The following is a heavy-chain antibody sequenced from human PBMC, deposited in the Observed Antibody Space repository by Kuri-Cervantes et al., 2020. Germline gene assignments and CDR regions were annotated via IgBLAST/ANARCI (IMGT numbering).Heavy chain of an antibody. CDR1: GFTFSSYA. CDR3: ARDPFDWLDYFDY. V-gene: IGHV3-30-3*01. J-gene: IGHJ4*02. D-gene: IGHD3-9*01. Sequence: GGSLRLSCAASGFTFSSYAMHWVRQAPGKGLEWVAVISYDGSNKYYADSVKGRFTISRDNSKNTLYLQMNSLRAEDTAVYYCARDPFDWLDYFDYWGQGTLVTVSP. CDR2: ISYDGSNK.